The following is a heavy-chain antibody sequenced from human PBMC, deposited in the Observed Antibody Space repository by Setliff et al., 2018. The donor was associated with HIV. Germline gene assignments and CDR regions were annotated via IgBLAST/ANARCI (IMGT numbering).Heavy chain of an antibody. D-gene: IGHD3-10*01. J-gene: IGHJ6*03. CDR1: GGSISTSRYY. CDR3: ASLDGSECPYIYYYYMDV. CDR2: INYRGNT. Sequence: PSETLSLTCTVSGGSISTSRYYWGWIRQPPGKGLEWIGSINYRGNTYYNPSLKSRAAISVDTSKNQISLKLSSVTAADTAVYYCASLDGSECPYIYYYYMDVWGEGTAVTVSS. V-gene: IGHV4-39*01.